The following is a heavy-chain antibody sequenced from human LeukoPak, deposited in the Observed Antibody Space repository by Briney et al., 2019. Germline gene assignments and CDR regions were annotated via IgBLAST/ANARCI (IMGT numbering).Heavy chain of an antibody. Sequence: GGSLRLSCVASGFTFSSYGMHWVRQAPGKGLEWVAFIRYDGSNKYYADSVKGRFTISRDNSKNTLYLQMNSLRAEDTAVYYCAKEDLGYYDSSGYNLSGWGQGTLVTVSS. CDR1: GFTFSSYG. D-gene: IGHD3-22*01. CDR2: IRYDGSNK. CDR3: AKEDLGYYDSSGYNLSG. J-gene: IGHJ4*02. V-gene: IGHV3-30*02.